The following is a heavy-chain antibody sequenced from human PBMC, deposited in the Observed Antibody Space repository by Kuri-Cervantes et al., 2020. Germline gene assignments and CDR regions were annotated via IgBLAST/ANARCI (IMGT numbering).Heavy chain of an antibody. CDR1: GGSISSYY. CDR3: ARVASGSGYFY. Sequence: GSLRLSCTVSGGSISSYYWSWIRQPAGKGLEWIGRIYTSGSTNYNPSLKSRVTISVDTSKNQFTLKLSSVTAADTAVYYCARVASGSGYFYWGQGTLVTVSS. CDR2: IYTSGST. J-gene: IGHJ4*02. V-gene: IGHV4-4*07. D-gene: IGHD3-22*01.